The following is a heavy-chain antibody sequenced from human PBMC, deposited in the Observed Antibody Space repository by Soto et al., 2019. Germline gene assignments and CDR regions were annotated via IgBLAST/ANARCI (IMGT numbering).Heavy chain of an antibody. CDR3: ARVGCSGGSCYGWGRSNNDAFDI. J-gene: IGHJ3*02. CDR1: GYTFTSYA. CDR2: INAGNGNT. V-gene: IGHV1-3*01. Sequence: ASVKVSCKASGYTFTSYAMHWVRQAPGQRLEWMGWINAGNGNTKYSQKFQGRVTITRDTSASTAYMELSSLRSEDTAVYYCARVGCSGGSCYGWGRSNNDAFDIWGQGTMVTVSS. D-gene: IGHD2-15*01.